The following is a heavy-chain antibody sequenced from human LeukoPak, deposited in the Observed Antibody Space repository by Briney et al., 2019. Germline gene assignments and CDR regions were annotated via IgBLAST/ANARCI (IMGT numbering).Heavy chain of an antibody. V-gene: IGHV4-59*08. CDR1: GGSISGYY. D-gene: IGHD6-6*01. J-gene: IGHJ5*02. Sequence: SETLSLTCTVSGGSISGYYWSWIRQPPGKGLEWIGYIYYSGSTNYNPSLKSRVTISVDTSKNQFSLKLSSVTAADTAVYYCARQLALPDWFDPWGQGTLVTVSS. CDR3: ARQLALPDWFDP. CDR2: IYYSGST.